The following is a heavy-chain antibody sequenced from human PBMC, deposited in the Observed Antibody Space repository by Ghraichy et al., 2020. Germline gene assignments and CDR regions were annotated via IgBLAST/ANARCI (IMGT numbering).Heavy chain of an antibody. CDR1: GFTFSSYG. J-gene: IGHJ1*01. CDR2: LNQDGSEI. CDR3: ARDKTPGPTYLPH. V-gene: IGHV3-7*01. D-gene: IGHD1-7*01. Sequence: GGSLRLSCAASGFTFSSYGMSWVRQAPGKGLEWVAHLNQDGSEIHSVDSVKGRFTISRDKAKNLLYLQMNSLGVEDTATYYCARDKTPGPTYLPHCGRGTVGTVSA.